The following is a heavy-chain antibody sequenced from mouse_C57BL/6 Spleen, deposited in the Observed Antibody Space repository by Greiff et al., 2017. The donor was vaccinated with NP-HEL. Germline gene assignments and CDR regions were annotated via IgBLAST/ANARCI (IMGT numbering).Heavy chain of an antibody. J-gene: IGHJ3*01. Sequence: DVKLVESEGGLVQPGSSMKLSCTASGFTFSDYYMAWVRQVPEKGLEWVANINYDGSSTYYLDSLKSRFIISRDNAKNILYLQMSSLKSEDTATYYCARDELRLGFAYWGQGTLVTVSA. CDR3: ARDELRLGFAY. V-gene: IGHV5-16*01. CDR2: INYDGSST. D-gene: IGHD3-2*02. CDR1: GFTFSDYY.